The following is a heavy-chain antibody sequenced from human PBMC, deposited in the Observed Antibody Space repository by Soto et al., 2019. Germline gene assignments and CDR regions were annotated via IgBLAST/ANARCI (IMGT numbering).Heavy chain of an antibody. CDR2: MYNSGST. Sequence: PSETLSLTCSVSGGSVSNKTYYWSWIRQPPGKRLEWIGYMYNSGSTYYNPSLKSRVTISVDTSKNQFSLNLSSVTAADTAVYYCARALYYYDSSGYYKEYYFDFWGQGTLVTVSS. CDR3: ARALYYYDSSGYYKEYYFDF. CDR1: GGSVSNKTYY. V-gene: IGHV4-31*03. D-gene: IGHD3-22*01. J-gene: IGHJ4*02.